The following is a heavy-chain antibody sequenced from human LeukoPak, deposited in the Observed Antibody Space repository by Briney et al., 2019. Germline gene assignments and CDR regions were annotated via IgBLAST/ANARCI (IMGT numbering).Heavy chain of an antibody. Sequence: GGFLRLSCVASGFSFSDYYMSWIRQAPGKGLEWVSVIYSGTNTYYADSVKGRFIISRDNPKNMLYLQMNSLRAEDTAVYYCARVASGTLDYWGQGTLVTVSS. CDR2: IYSGTNT. CDR3: ARVASGTLDY. CDR1: GFSFSDYY. V-gene: IGHV3-53*01. D-gene: IGHD6-25*01. J-gene: IGHJ4*02.